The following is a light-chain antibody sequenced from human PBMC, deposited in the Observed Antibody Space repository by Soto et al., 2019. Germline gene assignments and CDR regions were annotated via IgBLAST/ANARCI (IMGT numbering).Light chain of an antibody. CDR2: GAS. J-gene: IGKJ5*01. CDR1: QTVTNNY. Sequence: MVLTQSTGSRSWSPMGRLTVCFRASQTVTNNYLAWYQQKPGQAPRLLIFGASFRAPGIPERFSGSGSGTDFTLSISRLEPEDFAVYYCQQYATSRVTFGQGTRLEI. CDR3: QQYATSRVT. V-gene: IGKV3-20*01.